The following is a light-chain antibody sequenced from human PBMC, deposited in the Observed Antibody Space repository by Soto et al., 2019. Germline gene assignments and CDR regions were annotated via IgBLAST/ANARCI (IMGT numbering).Light chain of an antibody. CDR2: AAS. Sequence: AIRMTQSPSSFSASTGDRVTITCRASQGISSYLAWYQQKPGKAPKLLSYAASTLQRGVPSRCSGSGSGTDFPLTISCLQSEGFATYYCQQYYSYPVTFGQGTRLEIK. CDR3: QQYYSYPVT. V-gene: IGKV1-8*01. J-gene: IGKJ5*01. CDR1: QGISSY.